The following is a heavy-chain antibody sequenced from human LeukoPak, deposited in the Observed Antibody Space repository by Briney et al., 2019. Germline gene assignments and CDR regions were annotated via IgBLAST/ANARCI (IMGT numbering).Heavy chain of an antibody. V-gene: IGHV1-2*02. CDR2: INPNSGAT. CDR1: GYTFTGYY. CDR3: ARVTHYDFWSGYSNWFDP. D-gene: IGHD3-3*01. Sequence: ASVKVSCKASGYTFTGYYMHWVRQAPGQGLEWMGWINPNSGATNYAQKFQGRVTMTRDTSISTAYMGLSRLRSDDTAVYYCARVTHYDFWSGYSNWFDPWGQGTLVTVSS. J-gene: IGHJ5*02.